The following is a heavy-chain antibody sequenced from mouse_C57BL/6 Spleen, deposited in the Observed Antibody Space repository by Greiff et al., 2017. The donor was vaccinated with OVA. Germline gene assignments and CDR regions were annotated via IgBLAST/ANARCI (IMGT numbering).Heavy chain of an antibody. CDR3: ARESPLTGTFDY. V-gene: IGHV2-6*03. CDR1: GFSLTSYG. J-gene: IGHJ2*01. D-gene: IGHD4-1*01. Sequence: VKLVESGPGLVAPSQRLSITCTVSGFSLTSYGVHWVRQPPGKGLEWLVVIWSDGSTTYNSALKSRLSISKDNSKSQVFLKMNSLQTDDTAMYYCARESPLTGTFDYWGQGTTLTVSS. CDR2: IWSDGST.